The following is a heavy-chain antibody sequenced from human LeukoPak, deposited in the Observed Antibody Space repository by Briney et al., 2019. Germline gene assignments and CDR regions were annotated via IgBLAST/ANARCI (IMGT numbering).Heavy chain of an antibody. CDR1: GGSISSGSYY. CDR2: IYTSGST. Sequence: TLSLTCTVSGGSISSGSYYWSWIRQPAGKGLEWIGRIYTSGSTNYSPSLKSRVTISVDTSKNQFSLKLSSVTAADTAVYYCARDRRNYYGSGSYYPILDWGQGTLVTVSS. J-gene: IGHJ4*02. CDR3: ARDRRNYYGSGSYYPILD. V-gene: IGHV4-61*02. D-gene: IGHD3-10*01.